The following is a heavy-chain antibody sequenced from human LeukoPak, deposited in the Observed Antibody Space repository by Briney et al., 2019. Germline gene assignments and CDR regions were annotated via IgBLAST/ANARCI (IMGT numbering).Heavy chain of an antibody. CDR3: ARGSPSHIGVVTVVYGRRYFDY. J-gene: IGHJ4*02. V-gene: IGHV4-34*01. D-gene: IGHD2-21*02. CDR2: INHSGST. CDR1: GGSFSDYY. Sequence: SETLSLTCAVYGGSFSDYYWSWLRQPPGKGLEWIGEINHSGSTNYNPSLKSRVTISVDTSKNQFSLKLSSVTAADTAVYYCARGSPSHIGVVTVVYGRRYFDYWGQGTLVTVSS.